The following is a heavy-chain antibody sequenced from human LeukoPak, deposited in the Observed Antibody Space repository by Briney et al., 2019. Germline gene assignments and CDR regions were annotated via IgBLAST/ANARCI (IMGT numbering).Heavy chain of an antibody. V-gene: IGHV3-23*01. CDR2: ISGSGGST. J-gene: IGHJ4*02. D-gene: IGHD6-19*01. CDR1: GFTFSSYG. CDR3: AKGGYSSGWYLAY. Sequence: GGSLRLSCAASGFTFSSYGMSWVRQAPGKGLELVSAISGSGGSTYYADSVKGRFTISRDNSKNTLYLQMNSLRAEDTAVYYCAKGGYSSGWYLAYWGQGTLVTVSS.